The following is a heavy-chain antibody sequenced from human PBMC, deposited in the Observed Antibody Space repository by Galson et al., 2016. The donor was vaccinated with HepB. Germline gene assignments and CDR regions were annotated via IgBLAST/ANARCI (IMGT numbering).Heavy chain of an antibody. CDR1: GYSLTEVS. CDR2: FEPEDGET. V-gene: IGHV1-24*01. CDR3: AVGAMAT. D-gene: IGHD1-26*01. J-gene: IGHJ5*02. Sequence: SVKVSCKVSGYSLTEVSMHWVRQAPGKGLEWMGGFEPEDGETINAQNFQGRVTVTEDASTDTAYMELSSLRSDDTAVYYCAVGAMATWGQGTLVTVSS.